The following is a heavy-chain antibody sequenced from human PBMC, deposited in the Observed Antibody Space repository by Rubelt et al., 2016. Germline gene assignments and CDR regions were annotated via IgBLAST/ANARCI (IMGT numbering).Heavy chain of an antibody. Sequence: QVQLVQSGAEVKKPGASVKVSCKASGYTFTGYYMHWVRQAPGQGLEWMGWINPNSGGTNYAEKFQGRVTRTRDTSVSTAYMELSRLTSDDTAVYYCARSPRYDFEDNWFDPWGQGTLATVSS. V-gene: IGHV1-2*02. CDR2: INPNSGGT. CDR3: ARSPRYDFEDNWFDP. CDR1: GYTFTGYY. J-gene: IGHJ5*02. D-gene: IGHD3-3*01.